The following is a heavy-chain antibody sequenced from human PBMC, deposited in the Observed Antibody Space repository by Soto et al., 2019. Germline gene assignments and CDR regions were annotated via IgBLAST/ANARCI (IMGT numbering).Heavy chain of an antibody. CDR2: IIPIFGTA. J-gene: IGHJ4*02. CDR1: AGTLSSYA. V-gene: IGHV1-69*06. D-gene: IGHD6-13*01. CDR3: ARVAAAGTHAHCYVDC. Sequence: SVKVSCKASAGTLSSYAISWVRQAPGQGLEWVGGIIPIFGTANYAQKFQGRVTITADKSTRTAYMELSSLRSEDTAVYYCARVAAAGTHAHCYVDCWGRGTRVTV.